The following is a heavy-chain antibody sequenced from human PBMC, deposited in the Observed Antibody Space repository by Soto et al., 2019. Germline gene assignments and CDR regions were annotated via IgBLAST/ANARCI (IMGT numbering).Heavy chain of an antibody. CDR1: GFTFSNSW. V-gene: IGHV3-74*01. D-gene: IGHD3-10*01. J-gene: IGHJ4*02. CDR2: INTDGSST. CDR3: ARGPWFGELEY. Sequence: EVQLVESGGGLVQPGGSLRLSCAASGFTFSNSWMHWVRQVPGKGLVWVSRINTDGSSTTDADSVKGRFTISRDNAKNTLYLQLNSLRAEDTAVYYCARGPWFGELEYGGQGTLVTVSS.